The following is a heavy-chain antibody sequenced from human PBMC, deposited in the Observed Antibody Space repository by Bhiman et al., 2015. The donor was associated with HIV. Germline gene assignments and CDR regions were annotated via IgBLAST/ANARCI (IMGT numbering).Heavy chain of an antibody. CDR3: AKGSFIAAAGGPGGGFNY. J-gene: IGHJ4*02. Sequence: EVQPVESGGGLVKPGGSLRLSCAASGFTFSSHSMNWVRQAPGKGLEWVSSISSSSYYIYYADSVKGRFTISRDNAENSLYLQMYSLTAEDTALYYCAKGSFIAAAGGPGGGFNYWGQGTLVTVSS. V-gene: IGHV3-21*04. D-gene: IGHD6-13*01. CDR1: GFTFSSHS. CDR2: ISSSSYYI.